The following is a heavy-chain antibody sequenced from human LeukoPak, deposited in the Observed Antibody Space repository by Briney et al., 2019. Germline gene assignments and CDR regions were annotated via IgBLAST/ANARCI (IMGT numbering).Heavy chain of an antibody. CDR3: ARKRYSCARGCFDY. CDR2: INHSGST. J-gene: IGHJ4*02. Sequence: PSETLSLTCAVYGGSFSGYYWSWIRQPPGKGLEWIGEINHSGSTNYNPSLKSRVTISVDTSKNQFSLKLSSVTAADTVVYYCARKRYSCARGCFDYWGQGTLVTVSS. V-gene: IGHV4-34*01. D-gene: IGHD1-1*01. CDR1: GGSFSGYY.